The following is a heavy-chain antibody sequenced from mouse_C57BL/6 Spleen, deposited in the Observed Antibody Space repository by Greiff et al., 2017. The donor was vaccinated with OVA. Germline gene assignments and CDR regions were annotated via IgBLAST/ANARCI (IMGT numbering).Heavy chain of an antibody. Sequence: EVMLVESGGGLVKPGGSLKLSCAASGFTFSDYGMHWVRQAPETGLEWVAYISSGSSTLYYADPVTGRVPIYRANAQNTLFLQMTSLRSEDTARYYCARTLLWSDWYFDVWGTGTTVTVSS. J-gene: IGHJ1*03. V-gene: IGHV5-17*01. CDR1: GFTFSDYG. D-gene: IGHD2-1*01. CDR2: ISSGSSTL. CDR3: ARTLLWSDWYFDV.